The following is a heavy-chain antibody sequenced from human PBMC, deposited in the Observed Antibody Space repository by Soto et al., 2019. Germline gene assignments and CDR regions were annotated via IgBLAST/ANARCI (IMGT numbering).Heavy chain of an antibody. Sequence: ASVKVSCKTSGYTFTNYDINWVRQAPGQGLEWMGWMNTNSGNTGYAQQFKGRVSMTSNTAISTAYMELSGLRSKDSGMYFCAKWGQGPASGPNFDFWGQGTLVTVSS. V-gene: IGHV1-8*01. CDR1: GYTFTNYD. CDR2: MNTNSGNT. CDR3: AKWGQGPASGPNFDF. J-gene: IGHJ4*02. D-gene: IGHD3-16*01.